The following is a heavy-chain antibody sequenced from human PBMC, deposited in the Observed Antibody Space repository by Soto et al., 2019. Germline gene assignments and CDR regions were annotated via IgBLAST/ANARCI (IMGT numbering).Heavy chain of an antibody. CDR2: MNSDGSLI. CDR3: ATAEVDY. J-gene: IGHJ4*02. CDR1: GYTFANHW. V-gene: IGHV3-74*01. Sequence: GGSLRLSCAVAGYTFANHWMHWVRQAPGKGLECVSRMNSDGSLINYADSVKGRFTVSRDNARNTLYLQMNSLRVEDTAVYYCATAEVDYWGPGTLVTVSS.